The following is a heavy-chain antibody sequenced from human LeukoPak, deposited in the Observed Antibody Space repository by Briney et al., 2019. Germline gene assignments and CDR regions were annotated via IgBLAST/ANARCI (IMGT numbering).Heavy chain of an antibody. CDR3: AKPRDPPWYSSGGYYFDY. CDR2: ISGSGGST. CDR1: GFTFSSYA. J-gene: IGHJ4*02. Sequence: GGSLRLSCAASGFTFSSYAMSWVRQAPGKGLEWVSAISGSGGSTYYADSVKGRFTISRDNSKNTLYLQMNSLRAEDTAVYYCAKPRDPPWYSSGGYYFDYWGQGTLVTVSS. D-gene: IGHD6-19*01. V-gene: IGHV3-23*01.